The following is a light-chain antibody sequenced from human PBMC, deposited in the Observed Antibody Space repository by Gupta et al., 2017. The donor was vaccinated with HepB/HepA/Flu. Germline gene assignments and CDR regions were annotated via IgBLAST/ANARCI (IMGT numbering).Light chain of an antibody. CDR3: QQYYNTPT. J-gene: IGKJ4*01. CDR2: WAS. CDR1: QSVLYSSNNKNY. Sequence: DIVMTQSPDSLAVSLGERAPINCKSSQSVLYSSNNKNYLAWYQQKPGQPPKLLIYWASTRESGVPDRFSGSGSGTDFTLTISSLQAEDVALYYCQQYYNTPTFGGGTKVEIK. V-gene: IGKV4-1*01.